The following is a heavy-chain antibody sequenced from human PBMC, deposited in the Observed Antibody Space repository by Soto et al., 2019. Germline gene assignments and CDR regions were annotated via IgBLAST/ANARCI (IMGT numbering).Heavy chain of an antibody. CDR2: IIPIFGIV. CDR1: GGTFSSYA. CDR3: ARGNHRWLQLWYFDL. V-gene: IGHV1-69*12. Sequence: QVQLVQSGAEVKKPGSSVKVSCKASGGTFSSYAISWVRQAPGQGLEWMGGIIPIFGIVNYAQKFQGRVTITADESTSTAYMELSSLRSEDTAVYYCARGNHRWLQLWYFDLWGRGTLVTVSS. J-gene: IGHJ2*01. D-gene: IGHD5-12*01.